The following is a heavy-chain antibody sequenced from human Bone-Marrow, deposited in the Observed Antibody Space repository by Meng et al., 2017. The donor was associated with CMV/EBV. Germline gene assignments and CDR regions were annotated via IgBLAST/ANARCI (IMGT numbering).Heavy chain of an antibody. CDR3: ASLFSWGHAFAI. J-gene: IGHJ3*02. V-gene: IGHV5-51*01. CDR2: IYPGDADT. D-gene: IGHD7-27*01. CDR1: GYSFTSYW. Sequence: GGSLRLSCKGSGYSFTSYWIGWVRQMPGKGLEWMGIIYPGDADTRYSPSFQGQVTISADKSISTAYLQWSSLKASDTAMYYCASLFSWGHAFAIWGQGPMVTGSS.